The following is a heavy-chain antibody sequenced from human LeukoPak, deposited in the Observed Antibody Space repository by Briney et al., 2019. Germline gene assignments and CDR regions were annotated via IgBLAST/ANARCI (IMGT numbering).Heavy chain of an antibody. CDR1: GYTFTVYY. D-gene: IGHD2-15*01. CDR2: INPNSGGT. J-gene: IGHJ4*02. Sequence: ASVKVSCRTSGYTFTVYYMHWVRQAPGQGLEWMGWINPNSGGTNYAQRFQGRVTMTRDTSISTAYMELSRLRSDDTAVYYCARGLYCSGGSCYGPFNYWGQGTLVTVSS. CDR3: ARGLYCSGGSCYGPFNY. V-gene: IGHV1-2*02.